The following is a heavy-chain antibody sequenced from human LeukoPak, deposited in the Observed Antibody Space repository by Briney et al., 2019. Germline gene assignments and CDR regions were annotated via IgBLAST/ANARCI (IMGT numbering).Heavy chain of an antibody. J-gene: IGHJ1*01. CDR3: AKRGYCSSASCYKYFQH. Sequence: AGTLALSCAASGFTFSSYAMSWVRQAPGKGLEWVSAISDSGGSTYYADSVKGRFTISRDNSKNTLYLQMNSLRAEDTDVYYCAKRGYCSSASCYKYFQHWGQGTVVSVSS. D-gene: IGHD2-2*02. CDR2: ISDSGGST. V-gene: IGHV3-23*01. CDR1: GFTFSSYA.